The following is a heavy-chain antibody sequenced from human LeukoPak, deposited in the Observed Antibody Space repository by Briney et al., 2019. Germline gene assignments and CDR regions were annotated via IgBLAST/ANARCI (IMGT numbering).Heavy chain of an antibody. J-gene: IGHJ1*01. V-gene: IGHV1-2*02. D-gene: IGHD6-19*01. CDR1: GYPFTDYY. CDR2: INPNSGGT. Sequence: ASVKVSRKASGYPFTDYYVQWVRQAPGQGLEWMGWINPNSGGTNYAQKFQGRVTMTRDTSISTAYMELSRLTSDDTAVYYCARISVAGGFWGQGTLVTVSS. CDR3: ARISVAGGF.